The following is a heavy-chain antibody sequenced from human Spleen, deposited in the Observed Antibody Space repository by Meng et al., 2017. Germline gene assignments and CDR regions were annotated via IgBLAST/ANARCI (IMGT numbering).Heavy chain of an antibody. J-gene: IGHJ4*02. CDR3: ANYGGNSLSGVY. D-gene: IGHD4-23*01. V-gene: IGHV3-20*04. Sequence: GESLKISCAASGFTFEDYGMSWVRQVPGKGLEWVSGINWNGGSIGYGDSVKGRFTISRDNAKNSPFLQMNSLRAEDTAVYYCANYGGNSLSGVYWGQGTLVTVSS. CDR2: INWNGGSI. CDR1: GFTFEDYG.